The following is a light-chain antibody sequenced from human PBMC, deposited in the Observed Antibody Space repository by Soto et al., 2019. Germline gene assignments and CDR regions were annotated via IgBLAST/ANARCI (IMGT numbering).Light chain of an antibody. J-gene: IGLJ2*01. V-gene: IGLV2-14*01. CDR3: SSYTSASTPLV. CDR1: GGDVGGYNY. CDR2: DVS. Sequence: QSALTQPASVSGSPGQSITLPCTVTGGDVGGYNYVSWYQQHPGKAPKVMIYDVSNRPSGVSNRFSGSKSGNTASLTISGLQAEDEADYYCSSYTSASTPLVFGGGTKLTVL.